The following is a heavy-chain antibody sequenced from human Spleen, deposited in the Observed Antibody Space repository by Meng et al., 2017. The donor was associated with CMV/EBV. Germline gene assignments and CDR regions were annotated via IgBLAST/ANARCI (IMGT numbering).Heavy chain of an antibody. D-gene: IGHD2-2*01. CDR2: ISGSGGST. CDR3: AKDLRSTPDPGIVVVPAFDH. CDR1: GFTFSAYE. J-gene: IGHJ4*02. Sequence: GGSLRLSCAASGFTFSAYEMNWVRQAPGKGLEWVSAISGSGGSTYYADSVKGRFTISRDNSKNTLYLQMNSLRAEDTAVYYCAKDLRSTPDPGIVVVPAFDHWGQGTLVTVSS. V-gene: IGHV3-23*01.